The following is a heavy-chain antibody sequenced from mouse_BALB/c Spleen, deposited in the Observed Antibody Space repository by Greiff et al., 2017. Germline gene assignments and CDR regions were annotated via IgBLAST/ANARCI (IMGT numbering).Heavy chain of an antibody. V-gene: IGHV2-2*02. D-gene: IGHD2-4*01. CDR2: IWSGGST. J-gene: IGHJ4*01. CDR3: ARNGGLRLRNAMDD. Sequence: VQVVESGPGLVQPSQSLSITCTVSGFSLTSYGVHWVRQSPGKGLEWLGVIWSGGSTDYNAAFISRLSISKDNSKSQVFFKMNSLQANDTAIYYCARNGGLRLRNAMDDWGQGTSVTVSS. CDR1: GFSLTSYG.